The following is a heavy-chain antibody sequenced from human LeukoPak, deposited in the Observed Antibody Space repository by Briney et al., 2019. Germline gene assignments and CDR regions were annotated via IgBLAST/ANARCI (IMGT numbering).Heavy chain of an antibody. J-gene: IGHJ4*02. CDR1: GFTFTSSA. CDR3: AADLDVWGSYRLDY. D-gene: IGHD3-16*02. V-gene: IGHV1-58*02. Sequence: AVKVSCKASGFTFTSSAMQWVRQARGQRLEWIGWIVVGSGNTNYAQKFQERVTITRDMSTSTAYMELSSLRSEDTAVYYCAADLDVWGSYRLDYWGQGTLVTVSS. CDR2: IVVGSGNT.